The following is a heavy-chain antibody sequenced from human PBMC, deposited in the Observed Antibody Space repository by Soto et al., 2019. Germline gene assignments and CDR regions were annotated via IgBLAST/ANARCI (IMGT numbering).Heavy chain of an antibody. CDR2: INPSGGST. CDR1: GYTFTSYY. V-gene: IGHV1-46*03. J-gene: IGHJ6*03. Sequence: GASVKVSCKASGYTFTSYYMHWVRQAPGQGLEWMGIINPSGGSTSYAQKFQGRVTMTRDTSTSTVYMELSSLRSEDTAVYYCARDLVQNYYGSGSYYNVYYYYYMDVWGKGTTVTVSS. D-gene: IGHD3-10*01. CDR3: ARDLVQNYYGSGSYYNVYYYYYMDV.